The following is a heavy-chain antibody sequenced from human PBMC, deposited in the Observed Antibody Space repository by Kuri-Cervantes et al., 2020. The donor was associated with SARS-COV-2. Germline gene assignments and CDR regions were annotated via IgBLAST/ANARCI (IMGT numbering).Heavy chain of an antibody. CDR2: IDWDDDK. CDR3: ARTKSIAARFFWSDP. CDR1: GFSLSTSGMR. Sequence: SGPTLVKPTQTLTLTCTFSGFSLSTSGMRVSWIRQPPGKALEWLARIDWDDDKFYSTSLKTRLTISKDTSKNQVVLTMTNMDPVDTATYYCARTKSIAARFFWSDPWGQGTLVTVSS. J-gene: IGHJ5*02. V-gene: IGHV2-70*04. D-gene: IGHD6-6*01.